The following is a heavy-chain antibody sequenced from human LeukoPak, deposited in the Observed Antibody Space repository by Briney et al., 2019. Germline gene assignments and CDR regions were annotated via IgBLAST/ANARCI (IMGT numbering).Heavy chain of an antibody. CDR2: ISYDGSNK. J-gene: IGHJ4*02. CDR3: ARDESGVAAAASSDY. V-gene: IGHV3-30-3*01. D-gene: IGHD6-13*01. CDR1: GFTFSSYA. Sequence: GRSLRLSCAASGFTFSSYAMHWVRQAPGKGLEWVAVISYDGSNKYYADSVKGRFTISRDNSKNTLYLQMNSLRAEDTAVYYCARDESGVAAAASSDYWGQGTLVTVSS.